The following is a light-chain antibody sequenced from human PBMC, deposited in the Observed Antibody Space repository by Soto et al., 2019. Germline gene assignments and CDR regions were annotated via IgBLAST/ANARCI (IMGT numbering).Light chain of an antibody. CDR3: SSYTTNNTLVYL. Sequence: QSALTQPASVSGPPGQSITISCTGTSSDVGAYNYVSWYQHRPGEAPKLMIYDVSNRPSGVATRFSGSKSGNTASLTISGLQAEDEADYYCSSYTTNNTLVYLFGTGTKLTVL. V-gene: IGLV2-14*03. J-gene: IGLJ1*01. CDR1: SSDVGAYNY. CDR2: DVS.